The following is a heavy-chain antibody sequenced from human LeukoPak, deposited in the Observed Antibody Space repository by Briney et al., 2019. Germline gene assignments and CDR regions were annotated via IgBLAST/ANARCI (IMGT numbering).Heavy chain of an antibody. Sequence: GASVKVSCKASGYTFTSYGISWVRQAPGQGLEWMGWISAYNGNTNYAQKLQGRATMTTDTSTSTAYMELRSLKSDDSAMYYCARGMIDTNWFDPWGQGTLVTVSS. CDR2: ISAYNGNT. V-gene: IGHV1-18*01. D-gene: IGHD3-22*01. CDR1: GYTFTSYG. CDR3: ARGMIDTNWFDP. J-gene: IGHJ5*02.